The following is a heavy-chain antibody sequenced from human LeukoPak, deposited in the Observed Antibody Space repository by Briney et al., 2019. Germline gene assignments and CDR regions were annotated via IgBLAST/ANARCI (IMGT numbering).Heavy chain of an antibody. CDR1: GFTFSSYE. CDR2: ISSSGSTI. D-gene: IGHD6-19*01. V-gene: IGHV3-48*03. J-gene: IGHJ1*01. CDR3: ARDLAVAGNM. Sequence: GGSVTLFCAASGFTFSSYEMNWVRQAPGKGLEWVSYISSSGSTIYYADSVKGRFTISRDNAKNSLYLQMNSLRAEDTAVYYCARDLAVAGNMWGEGTVDTVSS.